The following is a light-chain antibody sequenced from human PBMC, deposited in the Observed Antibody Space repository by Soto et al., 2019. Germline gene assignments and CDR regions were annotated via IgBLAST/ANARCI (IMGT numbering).Light chain of an antibody. V-gene: IGKV3-20*01. Sequence: EIVLTPSPGPLSLSPVEKATPSSRPSQNLGSGYLAWYKQKPGQAPRILIYAASSRATGIPDRFSGSGSGTDFTLSISRLEPEDFAVYYCQQYDTSPRTFGQGTKVDIK. CDR1: QNLGSGY. CDR2: AAS. J-gene: IGKJ1*01. CDR3: QQYDTSPRT.